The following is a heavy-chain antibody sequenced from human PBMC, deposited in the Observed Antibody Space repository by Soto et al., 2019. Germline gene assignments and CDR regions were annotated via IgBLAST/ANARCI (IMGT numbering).Heavy chain of an antibody. CDR2: IYISGST. Sequence: ETLSLTCTVSGGSISSYYWSWIRQTAGKGLEWIGRIYISGSTNYNPSLKSRVTMSVDTSKHQFSLKLGSVPAADTAVYYCARDRADYKYGMDVWGKGTTVTVPS. CDR1: GGSISSYY. V-gene: IGHV4-4*07. CDR3: ARDRADYKYGMDV. J-gene: IGHJ6*04.